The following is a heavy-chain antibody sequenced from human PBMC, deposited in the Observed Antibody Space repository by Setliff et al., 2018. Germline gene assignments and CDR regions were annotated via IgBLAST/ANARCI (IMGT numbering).Heavy chain of an antibody. CDR3: ARGRAGHSGH. CDR2: IHYSGTT. CDR1: GASINSGTYY. J-gene: IGHJ4*02. V-gene: IGHV4-39*07. Sequence: SETLSLTCTVSGASINSGTYYWAWIRQPPGKGLEWIGRIHYSGTTYYNASLKSRVTMSVDTSKNQFSLNLSSVTAADTAVYYCARGRAGHSGHWGQGTLVTVSS. D-gene: IGHD6-19*01.